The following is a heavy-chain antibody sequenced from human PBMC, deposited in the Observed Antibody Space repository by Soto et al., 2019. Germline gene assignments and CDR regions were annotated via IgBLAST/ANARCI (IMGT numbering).Heavy chain of an antibody. CDR1: GFTFSDYY. D-gene: IGHD6-13*01. V-gene: IGHV3-11*01. Sequence: QVQLVESGGGLVKPGGSLRLSCAASGFTFSDYYMSWIRQAPGKGLEWVSYITSSNSAIYYADSVKGRFTISRDNAKNSLYLQMNSLRAEDTAVYYCARRIATAGAHAFDIWGQGTMVTVSS. CDR2: ITSSNSAI. CDR3: ARRIATAGAHAFDI. J-gene: IGHJ3*02.